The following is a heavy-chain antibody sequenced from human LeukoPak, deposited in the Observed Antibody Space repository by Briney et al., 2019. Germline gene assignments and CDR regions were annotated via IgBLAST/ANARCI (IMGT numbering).Heavy chain of an antibody. D-gene: IGHD2-15*01. Sequence: ASVKVSCKASGYTFTSYGISWVRQAPGQGLEWMGWISAYSGNTNYAQKLQGSVTMTTDTFTSTAYMELRSLRSDDTAVYYCARGGIVVVVAASDAFDIWGQGTMVTVSS. CDR1: GYTFTSYG. J-gene: IGHJ3*02. CDR2: ISAYSGNT. V-gene: IGHV1-18*01. CDR3: ARGGIVVVVAASDAFDI.